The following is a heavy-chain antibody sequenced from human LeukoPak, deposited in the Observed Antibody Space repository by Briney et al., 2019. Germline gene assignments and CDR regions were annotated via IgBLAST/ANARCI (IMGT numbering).Heavy chain of an antibody. CDR3: ARDHPTFGYSSRGSDY. Sequence: ASVKVSCKGSGYTFTSYSISWGRQAPGQGLEWMGLISAYNGNTNYAQKLQGRVTMTTDTSTSTAYMELRSLRSDETAVYYCARDHPTFGYSSRGSDYWGQGTLVTVSS. V-gene: IGHV1-18*01. J-gene: IGHJ4*02. CDR1: GYTFTSYS. D-gene: IGHD5-18*01. CDR2: ISAYNGNT.